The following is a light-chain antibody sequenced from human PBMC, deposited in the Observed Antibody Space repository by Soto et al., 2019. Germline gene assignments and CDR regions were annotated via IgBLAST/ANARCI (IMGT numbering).Light chain of an antibody. J-gene: IGLJ3*02. CDR2: KNN. V-gene: IGLV6-57*02. Sequence: NFMLTQPHSVSESPGKTVTISCTGSSGSIASNYVQWFQQRPGSAPTTVISKNNQRPSGVPDRFSGSIDSSSNSASLTISGLKTEDEADYYCQSYEFTSQVFGGGTKVTVL. CDR1: SGSIASNY. CDR3: QSYEFTSQV.